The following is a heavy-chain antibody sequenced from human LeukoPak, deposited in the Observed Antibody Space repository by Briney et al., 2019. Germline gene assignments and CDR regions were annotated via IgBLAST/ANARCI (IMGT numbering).Heavy chain of an antibody. CDR1: GFTVSSNY. V-gene: IGHV3-53*01. J-gene: IGHJ6*03. CDR2: IYSGGST. Sequence: GGSLRLSCAASGFTVSSNYMSWVRQAPGKGLEWVSVIYSGGSTYYADSVKGRFTISRDNSKNTLYLQMNSLRAEDTAVYHCASGSGSYRTPYYYMDVWGTGTTVTVS. D-gene: IGHD3-10*01. CDR3: ASGSGSYRTPYYYMDV.